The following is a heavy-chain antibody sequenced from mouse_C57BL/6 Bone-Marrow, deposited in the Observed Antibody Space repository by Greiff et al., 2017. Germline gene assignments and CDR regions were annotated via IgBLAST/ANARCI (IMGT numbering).Heavy chain of an antibody. CDR2: IHPNSGST. Sequence: VQLQQPGAELVKPGASVKLSCKASGYTFTSYWMHWVKQRPGQGLEWLGVIHPNSGSTNYNEKFKSKATLTVDKSSSTAYMQLSSLTSEDSAVYYCARGGLRLGYYYAMDYWGQGTSVTVSS. V-gene: IGHV1-64*01. CDR3: ARGGLRLGYYYAMDY. D-gene: IGHD2-4*01. CDR1: GYTFTSYW. J-gene: IGHJ4*01.